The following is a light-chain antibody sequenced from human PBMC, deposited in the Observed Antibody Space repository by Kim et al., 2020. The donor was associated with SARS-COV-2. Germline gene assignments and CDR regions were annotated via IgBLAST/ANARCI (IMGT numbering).Light chain of an antibody. CDR2: DVM. CDR3: SSYTSSSTLV. J-gene: IGLJ2*01. V-gene: IGLV2-14*03. Sequence: GQAIPRSGTGPGRYCGVYTSISWYQQHPGEAPKLWFNDVMIRPSAVSNRLSGSESGTAASLSISGLQAEDEAGYYCSSYTSSSTLVFGGGTQLTVL. CDR1: GRYCGVYTS.